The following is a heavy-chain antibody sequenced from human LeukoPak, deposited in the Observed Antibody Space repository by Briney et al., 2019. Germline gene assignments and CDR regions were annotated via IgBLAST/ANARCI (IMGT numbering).Heavy chain of an antibody. CDR2: SNPNNGVT. CDR1: GYTFTDYY. D-gene: IGHD2-8*02. CDR3: ARDHSRVGTPGGVHAFAF. J-gene: IGHJ3*01. Sequence: ASLKLSCTASGYTFTDYYVHWVRQVPGQGLEWIAWSNPNNGVTDSAKTFQGRVTMTRDTSINTLYIELSELKADDTALYFCARDHSRVGTPGGVHAFAFWGQETLVTVSS. V-gene: IGHV1-2*02.